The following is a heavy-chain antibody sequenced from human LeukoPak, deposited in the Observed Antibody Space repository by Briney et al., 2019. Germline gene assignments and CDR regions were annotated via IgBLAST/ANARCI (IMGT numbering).Heavy chain of an antibody. D-gene: IGHD6-25*01. CDR2: IIGSDSST. V-gene: IGHV3-23*01. Sequence: RGGSLRLSCAACGCIFSSYALHGLRPAPGRGLEGVSTIIGSDSSTCYADSVKGRFTISRDNSKNMLYLQVSSLRVEDTAVYYCAKGLFGSGNYYFEYWGERTLVTVS. CDR3: AKGLFGSGNYYFEY. J-gene: IGHJ4*02. CDR1: GCIFSSYA.